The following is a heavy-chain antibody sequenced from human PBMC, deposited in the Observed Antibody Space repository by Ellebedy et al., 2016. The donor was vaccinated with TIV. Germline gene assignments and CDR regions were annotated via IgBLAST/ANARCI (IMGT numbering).Heavy chain of an antibody. D-gene: IGHD6-19*01. V-gene: IGHV3-74*03. Sequence: GESLKISCAASGFTFSNYWMHWVRQVPGKGLVWVSRVSQDERPPTYADSVKGRFTISRDNANNMLYLQMNDLRVEDTAVYYCVRDAPVAYLDFWGQGILVTVSS. CDR1: GFTFSNYW. CDR2: VSQDERPP. J-gene: IGHJ4*02. CDR3: VRDAPVAYLDF.